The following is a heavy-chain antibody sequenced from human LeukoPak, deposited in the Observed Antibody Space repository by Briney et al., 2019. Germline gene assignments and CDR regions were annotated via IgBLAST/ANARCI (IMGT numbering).Heavy chain of an antibody. CDR2: ISANTGKT. CDR3: AKVAGDRMDY. V-gene: IGHV1-18*01. J-gene: IGHJ4*02. Sequence: ASEKVSCKASGYTFTTYGFCWVRQAPAHGLEWMGWISANTGKTNYAQKFQGRVTMTTDTSTTTAYMELSNLRPDDTALYYCAKVAGDRMDYWGQGTLVTVSS. CDR1: GYTFTTYG. D-gene: IGHD6-13*01.